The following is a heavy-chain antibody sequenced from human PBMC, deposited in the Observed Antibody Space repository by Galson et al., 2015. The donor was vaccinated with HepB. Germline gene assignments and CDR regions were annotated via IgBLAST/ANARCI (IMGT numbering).Heavy chain of an antibody. CDR1: GGSISSGDFY. Sequence: LSLTCAVSGGSISSGDFYWSWIRQPPGKGLEWIGYIYYSGSTYYNPSLKSRVTISVVTSKNQFSLKLSSVTAADTAVYYCARETNETRPSYYYYYVDVWGKGTTVTVSS. D-gene: IGHD1-1*01. V-gene: IGHV4-30-4*01. CDR2: IYYSGST. CDR3: ARETNETRPSYYYYYVDV. J-gene: IGHJ6*03.